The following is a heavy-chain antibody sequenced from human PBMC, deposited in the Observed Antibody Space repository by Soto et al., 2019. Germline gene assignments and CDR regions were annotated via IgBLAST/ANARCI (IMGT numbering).Heavy chain of an antibody. D-gene: IGHD3-10*01. J-gene: IGHJ6*03. V-gene: IGHV4-59*08. Sequence: QVQLQESGPGLVKPSETLSLTCTVSGGSISSYYWSWIRQPPGKGLEWIGYIYYSGSTNYNPSLKSRVTLSVDTSKNQFSLKLSSVPAAATAVYYCARQGWWNQGSGSYYYYYYMDVWGKGTTVTVSS. CDR3: ARQGWWNQGSGSYYYYYYMDV. CDR1: GGSISSYY. CDR2: IYYSGST.